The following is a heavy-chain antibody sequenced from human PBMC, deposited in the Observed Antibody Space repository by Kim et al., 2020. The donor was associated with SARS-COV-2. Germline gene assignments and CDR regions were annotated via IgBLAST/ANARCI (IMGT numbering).Heavy chain of an antibody. D-gene: IGHD3-22*01. CDR3: AKDLYPFIVVVIDY. CDR1: GFTFSSYG. CDR2: ISYDGSNK. J-gene: IGHJ4*02. V-gene: IGHV3-30*18. Sequence: GGSLRLSCAASGFTFSSYGVHWVRQAPGKGLEWVAVISYDGSNKYYADSVKGRFTISRDNSKNTLYLQMNSLRAEDTAVYYCAKDLYPFIVVVIDYWGQGTLVTVSS.